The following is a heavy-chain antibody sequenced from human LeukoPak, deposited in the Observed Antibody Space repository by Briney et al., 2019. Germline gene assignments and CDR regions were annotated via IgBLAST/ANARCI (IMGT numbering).Heavy chain of an antibody. D-gene: IGHD2-15*01. V-gene: IGHV1-69*05. J-gene: IGHJ6*02. CDR1: GGTFSSYA. CDR3: ASGLGFCSGSDCTNLVKDYYYGMNV. CDR2: IIPIFGTA. Sequence: SVKVSCKASGGTFSSYAISWVRQAPGQGLEWMGGIIPIFGTANYAQKFQGRVTITTDESTSTAYMELSSLRSEDTAVYYCASGLGFCSGSDCTNLVKDYYYGMNVWGQGTTVTVSS.